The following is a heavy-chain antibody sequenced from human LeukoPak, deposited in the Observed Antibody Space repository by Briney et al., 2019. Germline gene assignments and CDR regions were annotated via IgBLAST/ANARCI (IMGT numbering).Heavy chain of an antibody. V-gene: IGHV3-7*01. CDR1: GFTFSSYW. CDR3: ARVGTYYDILTGYYLD. CDR2: IKQDGSEK. D-gene: IGHD3-9*01. J-gene: IGHJ4*02. Sequence: PGGSLRLSCAASGFTFSSYWMSWVRQAPGKGVEWVANIKQDGSEKYYVDSVKGRFTISRDNAKNSLYLQMNSLRAEDTAVYYCARVGTYYDILTGYYLDWGQGTLVTVSS.